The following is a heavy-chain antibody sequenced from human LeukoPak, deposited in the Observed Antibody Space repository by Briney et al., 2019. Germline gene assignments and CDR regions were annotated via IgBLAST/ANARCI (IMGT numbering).Heavy chain of an antibody. Sequence: GGPLRLSCAASGFTFSRFEMNWVRQAPGKGLEWVSYITGSGSSIYYADSVKGRLTVSRDNAKNSLYLQMNSLRAEDTAVYYCARDLRGDVWGQGTTVTVSS. V-gene: IGHV3-48*03. CDR1: GFTFSRFE. CDR2: ITGSGSSI. CDR3: ARDLRGDV. J-gene: IGHJ6*02.